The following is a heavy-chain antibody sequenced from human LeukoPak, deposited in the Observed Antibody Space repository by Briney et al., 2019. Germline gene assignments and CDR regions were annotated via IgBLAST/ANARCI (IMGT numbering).Heavy chain of an antibody. CDR2: ISTYNSNT. CDR3: AREYGDGWFDP. D-gene: IGHD7-27*01. Sequence: ASVKVSCKASGYTFTGYYMHWVRQAPGQGLEWMAWISTYNSNTNYAQKFQGRVTITRNTSISTAYMELSSLRSEDTAVYYCAREYGDGWFDPWGQGTLVTVSS. J-gene: IGHJ5*02. V-gene: IGHV1-8*03. CDR1: GYTFTGYY.